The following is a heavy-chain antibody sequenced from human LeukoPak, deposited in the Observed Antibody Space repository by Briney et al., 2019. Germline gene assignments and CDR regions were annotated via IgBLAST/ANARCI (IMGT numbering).Heavy chain of an antibody. Sequence: PSETLSLTRTVSGESISSGNYYWSWIRQPAGKGLEWIGRIYTSGSTNYNPSVKSRVTISVDTSKNQFSLQLRSVTAADTAVYYCATLGQHLPYYYYYYMDVWGKGTTVTISS. D-gene: IGHD6-13*01. J-gene: IGHJ6*03. CDR3: ATLGQHLPYYYYYYMDV. CDR1: GESISSGNYY. CDR2: IYTSGST. V-gene: IGHV4-61*02.